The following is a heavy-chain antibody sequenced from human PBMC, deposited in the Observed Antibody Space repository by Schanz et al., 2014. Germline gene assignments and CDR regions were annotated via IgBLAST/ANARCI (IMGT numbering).Heavy chain of an antibody. Sequence: QVQLVQSGPEVKKPGASVRVSCQASGYTFTDYYMQWVRQAPGQGLEWLGTINDGGTHSAEKFQGRIIMTRDTSTSTVYLDLSSLRSEDTAVYYCARERPRKGDFDYWGQGTLVTVSS. CDR1: GYTFTDYY. J-gene: IGHJ4*02. V-gene: IGHV1-46*01. D-gene: IGHD1-26*01. CDR2: INDGGT. CDR3: ARERPRKGDFDY.